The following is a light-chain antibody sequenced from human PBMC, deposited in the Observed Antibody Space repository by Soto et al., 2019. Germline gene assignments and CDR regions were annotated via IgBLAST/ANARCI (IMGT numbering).Light chain of an antibody. CDR1: TTDVGSYDI. CDR3: TSYTSGSTNV. J-gene: IGLJ1*01. V-gene: IGLV2-14*02. Sequence: QSALTQPASVSGAPGQSIAISCTGTTTDVGSYDIVSWYQQHPGKVPKLIIYDVTNRPSGVSDRFSGSKSGNTASLTISGHHDEDEADYYCTSYTSGSTNVFGTGTKVTVL. CDR2: DVT.